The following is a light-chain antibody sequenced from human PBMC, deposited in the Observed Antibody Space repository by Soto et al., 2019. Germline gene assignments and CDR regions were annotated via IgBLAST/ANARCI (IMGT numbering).Light chain of an antibody. Sequence: QCVLTQPASVSGAPGQSITISCTGTTSDIGGYYFVSWYQQRPGKAPKLMIYDVSNRPSGVSNRFSGFKSGNTASLTISGLQAEDEADYYCSSYRSSNTPFVFGTGTKVTVL. CDR2: DVS. CDR3: SSYRSSNTPFV. V-gene: IGLV2-14*01. CDR1: TSDIGGYYF. J-gene: IGLJ1*01.